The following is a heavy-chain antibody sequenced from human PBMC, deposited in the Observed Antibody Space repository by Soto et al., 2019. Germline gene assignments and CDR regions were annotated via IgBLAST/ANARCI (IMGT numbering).Heavy chain of an antibody. CDR1: GFTFSNAW. J-gene: IGHJ4*02. V-gene: IGHV3-15*01. Sequence: PGGSLRLSCAASGFTFSNAWMSWVRQAPGKGLEWVGRIKSKTDGGTTDYAAPVKGRFTISRDDSKNTLYLQMNSLKTEDTAVYYCTSGGSSSSWLAHDYWSQGTLVTVSS. CDR2: IKSKTDGGTT. CDR3: TSGGSSSSWLAHDY. D-gene: IGHD6-13*01.